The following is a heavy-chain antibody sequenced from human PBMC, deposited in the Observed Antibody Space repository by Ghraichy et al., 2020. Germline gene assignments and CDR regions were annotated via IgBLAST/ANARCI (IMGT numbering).Heavy chain of an antibody. CDR1: GFRISNYV. CDR3: ARGRTVAAHVFFGMDV. J-gene: IGHJ6*01. V-gene: IGHV3-64*01. D-gene: IGHD6-19*01. Sequence: GESLNISCAASGFRISNYVMHWVRQAPGKGLEYVSGISSNGGSTYYGNTVKDRFTVFRDNSKDTLYLQLGSLSTEDMGVYFCARGRTVAAHVFFGMDVWGLGTTVSASS. CDR2: ISSNGGST.